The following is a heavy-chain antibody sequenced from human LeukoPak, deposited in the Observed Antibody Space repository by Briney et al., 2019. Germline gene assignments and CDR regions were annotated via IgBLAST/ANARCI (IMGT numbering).Heavy chain of an antibody. CDR3: AKYDSSSPGLGYFDY. Sequence: GGSLRLSCAASGFTFSSYAMSWVRQAPGKGLEWVSAISGSGGSTYYADSVKGRFTTSRDNSKNTLYLQMNSLRAEDTAVYYCAKYDSSSPGLGYFDYWGQGTLVTVSS. D-gene: IGHD6-6*01. J-gene: IGHJ4*02. CDR1: GFTFSSYA. V-gene: IGHV3-23*01. CDR2: ISGSGGST.